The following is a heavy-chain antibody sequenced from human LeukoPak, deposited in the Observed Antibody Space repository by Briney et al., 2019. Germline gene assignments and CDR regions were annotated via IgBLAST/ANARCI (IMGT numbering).Heavy chain of an antibody. V-gene: IGHV4-59*01. CDR1: GGSISSYY. CDR2: IYYSGST. J-gene: IGHJ4*02. Sequence: SETLSLTCTVSGGSISSYYWSWIRQPPGKGLEYIGYIYYSGSTNYNPSLKSRVTISVDTSKNQFSLKLSSVTAADTAVYYCARALTTAQNFDYWGQGTLVNVSS. CDR3: ARALTTAQNFDY. D-gene: IGHD4-11*01.